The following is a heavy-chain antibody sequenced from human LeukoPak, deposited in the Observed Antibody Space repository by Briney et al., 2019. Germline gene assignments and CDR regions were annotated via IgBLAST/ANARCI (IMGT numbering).Heavy chain of an antibody. J-gene: IGHJ4*02. V-gene: IGHV4-34*01. D-gene: IGHD6-13*01. CDR1: GGSFSGYY. CDR3: ARLRDGTRVDY. Sequence: PSETLSLTCAVYGGSFSGYYWSWIRQPPGKGLEWIGEINHSGSTNYNPSLKSRVTISVDTSKNQFSLKLSSVTAADTAVYYCARLRDGTRVDYWGQGTLVTVSS. CDR2: INHSGST.